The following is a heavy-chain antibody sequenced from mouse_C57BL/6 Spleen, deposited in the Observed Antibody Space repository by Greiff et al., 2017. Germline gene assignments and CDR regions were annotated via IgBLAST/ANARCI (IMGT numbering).Heavy chain of an antibody. Sequence: QVQLQQPGAGLVRPGTSVKLSCKASGYTFTSYWMHWVKQRPGQGLEWIGVIDPSDSYTNYNQQFKGKATLTVDTSSSTAYMQLSSLTSEYFTVYYCANGSGAMEHGGQATSGTVSS. J-gene: IGHJ4*01. D-gene: IGHD3-1*01. CDR2: IDPSDSYT. CDR1: GYTFTSYW. V-gene: IGHV1-59*01. CDR3: ANGSGAMEH.